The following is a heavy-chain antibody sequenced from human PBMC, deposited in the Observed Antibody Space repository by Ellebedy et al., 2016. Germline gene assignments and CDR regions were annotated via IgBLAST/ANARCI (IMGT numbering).Heavy chain of an antibody. V-gene: IGHV3-21*01. D-gene: IGHD6-13*01. CDR1: GFTFSTYT. CDR2: ISSSSSFI. Sequence: GGSLRLSXVGSGFTFSTYTMNWVRQAPGKGLEWVSTISSSSSFIYYVDSVQGRFTISRDNAQNSLYLQMSSLRTEDTAVYYCARRSSSAGGWGDYDYWGQGILVTVSS. CDR3: ARRSSSAGGWGDYDY. J-gene: IGHJ4*02.